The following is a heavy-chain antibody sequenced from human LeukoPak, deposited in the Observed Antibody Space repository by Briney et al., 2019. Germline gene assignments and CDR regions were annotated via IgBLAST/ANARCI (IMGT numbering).Heavy chain of an antibody. D-gene: IGHD5-18*01. V-gene: IGHV3-11*04. CDR3: ASGYSYGYGYFDY. Sequence: GGSLRLSCVASGFTFSDYYMSWIRQAPGKGLEWVSYISSSGSTIYYADSVKGRFTISRDNAKNSLYLQMNSLRAEDTAVYYCASGYSYGYGYFDYWGQGTLVTVSS. J-gene: IGHJ4*02. CDR1: GFTFSDYY. CDR2: ISSSGSTI.